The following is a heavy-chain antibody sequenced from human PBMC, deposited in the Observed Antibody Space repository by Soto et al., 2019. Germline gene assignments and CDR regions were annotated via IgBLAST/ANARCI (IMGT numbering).Heavy chain of an antibody. CDR2: ISWNSGSI. V-gene: IGHV3-9*01. CDR1: GFTFDDYA. CDR3: AKDGVRGWFGYLNWFDP. D-gene: IGHD6-19*01. Sequence: EVQLVESGGGLVQPGRSLRLSCAASGFTFDDYAMHWVRQAPGKGLEWVSGISWNSGSIGYADSVKGRFTISRDNAKNSLYLPMNSLRAEDTALYYCAKDGVRGWFGYLNWFDPWGQGTLVTVSS. J-gene: IGHJ5*02.